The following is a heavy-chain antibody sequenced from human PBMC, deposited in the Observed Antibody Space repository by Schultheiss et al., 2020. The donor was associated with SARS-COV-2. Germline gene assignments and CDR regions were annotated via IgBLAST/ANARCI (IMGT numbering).Heavy chain of an antibody. Sequence: GGSLRLSCAASGFTFSSYSMNWVRQAPGKGLEWVSSISSSSSYIYYADSVKGRFTISRDNAKNSLYLQMNSLRAEDTAVYYCARDRKTIAAAGTSPRYYYYGMDVWGQGTTVTVSS. CDR1: GFTFSSYS. J-gene: IGHJ6*02. CDR3: ARDRKTIAAAGTSPRYYYYGMDV. D-gene: IGHD6-13*01. CDR2: ISSSSSYI. V-gene: IGHV3-21*01.